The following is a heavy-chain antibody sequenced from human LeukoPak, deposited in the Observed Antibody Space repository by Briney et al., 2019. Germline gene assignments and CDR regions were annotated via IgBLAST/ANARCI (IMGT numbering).Heavy chain of an antibody. J-gene: IGHJ4*02. CDR2: IYPGDPDT. CDR3: ARQTYYYDNSGYFAY. CDR1: GYSFTSYW. V-gene: IGHV5-51*01. D-gene: IGHD3-22*01. Sequence: GESLKISCKGSGYSFTSYWIAWVRQMPGKGLEWMGIIYPGDPDTRYSPSFQGQVTISSDKAISTAYLQWSSLKASDTAMYYCARQTYYYDNSGYFAYWGQGTLVTVSS.